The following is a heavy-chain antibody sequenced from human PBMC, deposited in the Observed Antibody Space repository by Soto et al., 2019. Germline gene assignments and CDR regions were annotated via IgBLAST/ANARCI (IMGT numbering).Heavy chain of an antibody. CDR1: GDVFRSYG. CDR2: IIPISGTT. J-gene: IGHJ6*02. Sequence: SVKVSCKASGDVFRSYGINWVRQAPGQGLEWMGGIIPISGTTNYAQKFQGRVAITADESTDTVYMELSRLRSEDTAVYFCARVRCFNGLCHTADYGMDVWGQGTTVTVS. D-gene: IGHD2-8*01. V-gene: IGHV1-69*13. CDR3: ARVRCFNGLCHTADYGMDV.